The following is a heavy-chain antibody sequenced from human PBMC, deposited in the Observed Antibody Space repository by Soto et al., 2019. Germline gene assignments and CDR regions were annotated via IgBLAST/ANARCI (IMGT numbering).Heavy chain of an antibody. CDR3: ARIIRTLAWDGVDV. D-gene: IGHD3-10*01. Sequence: QVQLQESGPGLVKASETLSLTCTVSAGSISSYYWGWIRQSPGKGLEWIGYIYNSGSTNYNPSLMRRLTMSVDTSKNQFSLKLRSVTAADTAVYYCARIIRTLAWDGVDVWGQGTRVTV. CDR1: AGSISSYY. CDR2: IYNSGST. J-gene: IGHJ6*02. V-gene: IGHV4-59*01.